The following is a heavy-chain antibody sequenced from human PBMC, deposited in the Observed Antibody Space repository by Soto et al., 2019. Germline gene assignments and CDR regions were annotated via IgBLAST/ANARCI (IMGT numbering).Heavy chain of an antibody. J-gene: IGHJ5*02. CDR3: AREVYHYDSSGYFWRRNWFDP. V-gene: IGHV3-74*01. D-gene: IGHD3-22*01. Sequence: EVQLVESGGGLVQPGGSLKLSCAASGFTFSSYWMHWVRQAPGKGLVWVSRINSDGSSTNYADSVKGRFTISRDNAKNTLFLQMNSLRAEDTALYYCAREVYHYDSSGYFWRRNWFDPWGQGTLVTVSS. CDR2: INSDGSST. CDR1: GFTFSSYW.